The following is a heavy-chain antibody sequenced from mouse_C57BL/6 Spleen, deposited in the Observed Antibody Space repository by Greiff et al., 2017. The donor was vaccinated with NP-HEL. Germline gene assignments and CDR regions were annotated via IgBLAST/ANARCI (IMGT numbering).Heavy chain of an antibody. V-gene: IGHV5-9*01. CDR3: ARHRTMVTTGYYFDY. J-gene: IGHJ2*01. Sequence: VQLKESGGGLVKPGGSLKLSCAASGFTFSSYTMSWVRQTPEKRLEWVATISGGGGNTYYPDSVKGRFTISRDNAKNTLYLQMSSLRSEDTALYYCARHRTMVTTGYYFDYWGQGTTLTVSS. CDR1: GFTFSSYT. CDR2: ISGGGGNT. D-gene: IGHD2-2*01.